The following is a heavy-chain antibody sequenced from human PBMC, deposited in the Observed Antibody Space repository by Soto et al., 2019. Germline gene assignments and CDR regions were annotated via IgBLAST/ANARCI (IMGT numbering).Heavy chain of an antibody. D-gene: IGHD6-19*01. Sequence: QVQLVQSGAEVKKPGSSVKVSCKASGGAFSTYTLTWVRQVPGQGLEWMGRISPILGLTNYAPKFQGRLTISADKSTSTAYMELSSLTSEDTAVYYCARDKWLVDWVLGTLVTVSS. J-gene: IGHJ1*01. CDR3: ARDKWLVD. CDR1: GGAFSTYT. V-gene: IGHV1-69*08. CDR2: ISPILGLT.